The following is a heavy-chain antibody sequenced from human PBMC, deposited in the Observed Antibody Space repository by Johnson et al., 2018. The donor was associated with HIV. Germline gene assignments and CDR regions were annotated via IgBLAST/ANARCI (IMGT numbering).Heavy chain of an antibody. CDR2: ISWNSGSI. CDR3: VKDSLEEDAFDF. CDR1: GFSFDNYA. J-gene: IGHJ3*01. V-gene: IGHV3-9*01. Sequence: VQLVESGGVVVQPGGSLRLSCATSGFSFDNYAMHWVRQGPGKGLEWVSGISWNSGSIAYADSVKGRFTISRDNANNSLYLQMNSLRREDTALYYCVKDSLEEDAFDFWGQGTMVTVSS.